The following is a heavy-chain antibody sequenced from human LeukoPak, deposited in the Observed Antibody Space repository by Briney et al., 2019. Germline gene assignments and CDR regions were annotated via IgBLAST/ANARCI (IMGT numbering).Heavy chain of an antibody. Sequence: GGSLRLSCAASGFTFSTYAMSWVRQAPGKGLEWVSGIRCIGGSTFYADSVTGRFTISRDNSKNTLYLQMNSLRAEDTAVYYCARGPRRGLWFGELLEWFDPWGQGTLATVSS. D-gene: IGHD3-10*01. V-gene: IGHV3-23*01. CDR2: IRCIGGST. CDR1: GFTFSTYA. J-gene: IGHJ5*02. CDR3: ARGPRRGLWFGELLEWFDP.